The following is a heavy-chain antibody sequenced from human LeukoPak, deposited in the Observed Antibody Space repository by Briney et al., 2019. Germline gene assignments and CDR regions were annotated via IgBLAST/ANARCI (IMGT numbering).Heavy chain of an antibody. CDR1: GDSISSSSYY. V-gene: IGHV4-61*05. CDR3: ASLTTADAFDI. J-gene: IGHJ3*02. D-gene: IGHD3-22*01. CDR2: IYDSGST. Sequence: SETLSLICTVSGDSISSSSYYWGWIRQPPGKGLEWIGYIYDSGSTNYNPSLKSRVTISVDTSKNQFSLKLSSVTAADTAVFYCASLTTADAFDIWGQGTMVTVSS.